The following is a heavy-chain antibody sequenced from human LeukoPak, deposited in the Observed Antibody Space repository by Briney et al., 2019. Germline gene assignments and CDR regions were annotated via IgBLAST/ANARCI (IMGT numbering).Heavy chain of an antibody. D-gene: IGHD6-19*01. Sequence: GGSLRLSCAASGFTFSRHAMHWVRQAPGRGLEWLAVISHDGGKTQRADSGEGRFTISRDNSKNTLYVQMSSLRTEDTAVYYCARVQCVGACQWVGGAWDVWAQGTTVTVSS. CDR2: ISHDGGKT. V-gene: IGHV3-30-3*01. CDR3: ARVQCVGACQWVGGAWDV. J-gene: IGHJ6*02. CDR1: GFTFSRHA.